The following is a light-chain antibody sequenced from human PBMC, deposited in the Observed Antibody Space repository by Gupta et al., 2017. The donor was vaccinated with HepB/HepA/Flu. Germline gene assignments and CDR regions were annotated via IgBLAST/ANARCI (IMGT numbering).Light chain of an antibody. CDR3: QQYNSLPR. CDR2: GAS. J-gene: IGKJ5*01. V-gene: IGKV3-15*01. CDR1: QSIISH. Sequence: IPPSPATLSVSPGDRATLSCSASQSIISHLAWYQQKPGQAPRLLIYGASNRATGISARFSGSGSGTDFTLKISSLQAEDVGVYYCQQYNSLPRFGPGTRLEI.